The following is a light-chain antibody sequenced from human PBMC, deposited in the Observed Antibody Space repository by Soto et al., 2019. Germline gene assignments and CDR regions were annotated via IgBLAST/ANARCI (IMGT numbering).Light chain of an antibody. Sequence: QSALAQPPSASGSPGQSVTISCTGSGSDIGAYNFVSWYQQHPGKAPKLMIFGVTERPSGVPDRFSGSKSGTSATLGITGLQTGDEADYYCGTWDSSLSVVVFGGGTKLTVL. V-gene: IGLV2-8*01. CDR3: GTWDSSLSVVV. CDR2: GVT. CDR1: GSDIGAYNF. J-gene: IGLJ2*01.